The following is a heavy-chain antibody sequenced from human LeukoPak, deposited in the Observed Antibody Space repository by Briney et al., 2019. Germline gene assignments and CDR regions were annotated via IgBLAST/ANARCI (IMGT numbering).Heavy chain of an antibody. D-gene: IGHD3-10*01. CDR2: IIPIFGTA. CDR1: GGTFSSYA. CDR3: ARGRDVWFGESPPPPRMGWFDP. V-gene: IGHV1-69*06. J-gene: IGHJ5*02. Sequence: ASVKVSCKASGGTFSSYAISWVRQAPGQGLEWMGGIIPIFGTANYAQKFQGRVTITADKSTSTAYMELSSLRSEDTAVYYCARGRDVWFGESPPPPRMGWFDPWGQGTLVTVSS.